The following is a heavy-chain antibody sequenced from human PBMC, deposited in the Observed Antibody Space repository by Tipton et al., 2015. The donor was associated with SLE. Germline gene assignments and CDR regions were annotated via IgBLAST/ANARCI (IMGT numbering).Heavy chain of an antibody. V-gene: IGHV4-61*09. CDR1: GGSISSGSYY. CDR3: ARETGAYTSGWSRYFGMEV. J-gene: IGHJ6*02. CDR2: IYTSGST. Sequence: LRLSCTVSGGSISSGSYYWSWIRQPAGKGLEWLGYIYTSGSTNYNASLKSRVTISVDTSKNQCFLKLRSVTAAHTALYYCARETGAYTSGWSRYFGMEVGGQGTTLTVSS. D-gene: IGHD6-19*01.